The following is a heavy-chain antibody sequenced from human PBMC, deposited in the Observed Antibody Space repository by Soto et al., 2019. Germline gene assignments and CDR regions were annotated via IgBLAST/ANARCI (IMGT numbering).Heavy chain of an antibody. CDR1: GGSISGGGYY. J-gene: IGHJ5*02. CDR3: ARAWTATAGWANWFDL. D-gene: IGHD6-13*01. Sequence: QVQLQESGPGLVEPSQTLSLTCTFSGGSISGGGYYWSWIRQHPGKGLEWIGYIYYSGTTSYNPSLKSRLTISVDTSKTQFSLKLRSVTAADTAVYYCARAWTATAGWANWFDLWGQGTLVTVSS. V-gene: IGHV4-31*03. CDR2: IYYSGTT.